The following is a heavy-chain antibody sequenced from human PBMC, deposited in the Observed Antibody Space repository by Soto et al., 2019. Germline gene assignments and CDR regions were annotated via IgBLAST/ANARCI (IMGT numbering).Heavy chain of an antibody. Sequence: GSLRLSCAASGFTFSDYYMSWIRQAPGKGLEWVSYISSSGSTIYYADSVKGRFTISRDNAKNSLYLQMNSLRAEDTAVYYCARFTYIVVVPAAMAPHFDYWGQGTLVTVSS. CDR2: ISSSGSTI. V-gene: IGHV3-11*01. CDR1: GFTFSDYY. D-gene: IGHD2-2*01. CDR3: ARFTYIVVVPAAMAPHFDY. J-gene: IGHJ4*02.